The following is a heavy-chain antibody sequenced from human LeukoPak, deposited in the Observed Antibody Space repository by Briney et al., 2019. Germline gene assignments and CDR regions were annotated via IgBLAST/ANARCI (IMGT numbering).Heavy chain of an antibody. Sequence: PGGSLRLSCAASGFTFSSYAMCWVRQAPGKGLEWVSAISGSGGSTYYADSVKGRFTISRDNSKNTLYLQMNSLRAEDTAVYYCAKDLGYGDPGHYYYGMDVWGQGTTVTVSS. D-gene: IGHD4-17*01. V-gene: IGHV3-23*01. CDR3: AKDLGYGDPGHYYYGMDV. CDR2: ISGSGGST. J-gene: IGHJ6*02. CDR1: GFTFSSYA.